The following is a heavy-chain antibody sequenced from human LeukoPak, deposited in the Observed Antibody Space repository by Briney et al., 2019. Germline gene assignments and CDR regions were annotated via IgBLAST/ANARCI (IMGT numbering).Heavy chain of an antibody. CDR3: AIELVDSSGYFYA. CDR2: FDREDGET. Sequence: ASVRVSCKVSGYTFTELSIHWVGQAPGKGLEWMGGFDREDGETVDAQKFQGRVTMTEDTSTDTAYVELSSLRSDDTALYYCAIELVDSSGYFYAWGQGTLVTVSS. D-gene: IGHD3-22*01. J-gene: IGHJ5*02. CDR1: GYTFTELS. V-gene: IGHV1-24*01.